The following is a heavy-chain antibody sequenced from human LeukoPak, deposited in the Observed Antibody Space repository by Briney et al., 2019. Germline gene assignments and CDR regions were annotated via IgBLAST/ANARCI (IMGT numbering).Heavy chain of an antibody. CDR1: GYTFTGYF. CDR2: INPNTGGT. Sequence: GASVKVSCKASGYTFTGYFIHWVQQAPGQGLEWMGWINPNTGGTIYAQNFQGRVTMTRDTSISTVYMDLTRLTSDDTAVYYCARPSLGTGATPSNYWGQGTLVTVSS. D-gene: IGHD2-8*02. J-gene: IGHJ4*02. V-gene: IGHV1-2*02. CDR3: ARPSLGTGATPSNY.